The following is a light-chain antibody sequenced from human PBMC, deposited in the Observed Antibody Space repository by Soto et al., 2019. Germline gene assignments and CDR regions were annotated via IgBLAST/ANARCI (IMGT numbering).Light chain of an antibody. CDR2: DAS. Sequence: DIQMTQSPSSLSASVGDRITITCQASQDIGQYLNWYQQQKGKGPKVLIYDASNLETGAPSRFSGRASGTNFTFTISSLQPEDVATYYCQQYDTLPYTFGQGSKVEIK. CDR1: QDIGQY. V-gene: IGKV1-33*01. J-gene: IGKJ2*01. CDR3: QQYDTLPYT.